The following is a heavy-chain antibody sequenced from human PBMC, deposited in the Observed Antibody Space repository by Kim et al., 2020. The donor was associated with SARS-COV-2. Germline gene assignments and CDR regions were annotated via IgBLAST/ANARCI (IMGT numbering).Heavy chain of an antibody. CDR1: GFTFSSYG. D-gene: IGHD3-10*01. V-gene: IGHV3-30*18. J-gene: IGHJ6*03. Sequence: GGSLRLSCAASGFTFSSYGMHWVRQAPGKGLEWVAVISYDGSNKYYADSVKGRFTISRDNSKNTLYLQMNSLRAEDTAVYYCAKVLWHYGSGSNRPYYYYYMDVWGKGTTVTVSS. CDR2: ISYDGSNK. CDR3: AKVLWHYGSGSNRPYYYYYMDV.